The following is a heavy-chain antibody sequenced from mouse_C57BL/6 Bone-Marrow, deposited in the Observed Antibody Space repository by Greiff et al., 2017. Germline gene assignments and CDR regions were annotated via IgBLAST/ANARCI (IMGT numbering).Heavy chain of an antibody. Sequence: EVKLVESGGGLVKPGGSLKLSCAASGFTFSDYGMHWVRQAPEKGLEWVAYISSGSSTIYYADTVKGGFTISRDNAKSTLFLQMSRLRSEDTAMYYCARSYYCAIEYWGQETSDTASP. CDR2: ISSGSSTI. V-gene: IGHV5-17*01. CDR3: ARSYYCAIEY. J-gene: IGHJ4*01. CDR1: GFTFSDYG.